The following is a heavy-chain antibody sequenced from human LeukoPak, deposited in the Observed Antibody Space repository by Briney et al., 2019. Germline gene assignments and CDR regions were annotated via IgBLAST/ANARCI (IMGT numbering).Heavy chain of an antibody. CDR1: GFSFSSYA. D-gene: IGHD3-16*01. CDR3: VLDARLGESLR. Sequence: TGGSLRLSCAAAGFSFSSYAMIWVRQAPGKGLEWVSYIRASGDDTYYADSVKGRLTTSRDNSKNTLYLEMSSLRAEDTAVYYCVLDARLGESLRWGQGTLVTVSS. V-gene: IGHV3-23*01. CDR2: IRASGDDT. J-gene: IGHJ4*02.